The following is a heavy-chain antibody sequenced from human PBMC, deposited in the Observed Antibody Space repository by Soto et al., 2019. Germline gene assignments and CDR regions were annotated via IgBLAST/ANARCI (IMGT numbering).Heavy chain of an antibody. V-gene: IGHV1-18*01. CDR3: ARGYCSSTSCYRNWFDP. J-gene: IGHJ5*02. CDR1: GYTFTSYG. CDR2: ISAYNGNT. Sequence: ASVKVSCKASGYTFTSYGISWVGQAPGQGLEWMGWISAYNGNTNYAQKLQGRVTMTTDTSTSTAYMELRSLRSDDTAVYYCARGYCSSTSCYRNWFDPWGQGTLVTVSS. D-gene: IGHD2-2*01.